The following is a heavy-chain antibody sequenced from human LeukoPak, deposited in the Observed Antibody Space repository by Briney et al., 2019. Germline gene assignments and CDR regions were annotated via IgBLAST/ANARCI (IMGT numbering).Heavy chain of an antibody. Sequence: KPSETLSLTCNVSGASISSGSFFWSWIRQPAGGGLEWIGLIHTSGTTYYNPSLKSRVAISVDTSKNHFSLKLSSVTAADTAVYFCARARVESTVDYYYYYTDVWGKGTTVTVSS. D-gene: IGHD4-11*01. CDR3: ARARVESTVDYYYYYTDV. J-gene: IGHJ6*03. V-gene: IGHV4-61*02. CDR1: GASISSGSFF. CDR2: IHTSGTT.